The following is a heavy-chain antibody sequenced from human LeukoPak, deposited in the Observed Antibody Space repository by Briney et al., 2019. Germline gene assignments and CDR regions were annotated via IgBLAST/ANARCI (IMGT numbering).Heavy chain of an antibody. J-gene: IGHJ4*02. D-gene: IGHD5-24*01. CDR1: GGSISSSSYY. CDR3: AGGTIGGWLQLIYFDY. CDR2: IYYSGST. Sequence: SETLSLTCTVSGGSISSSSYYWGWIRQPPGKGLEWIGSIYYSGSTYYNPSLKSRVTISVDTSKNQFSLKLSSVTAADTAVYYCAGGTIGGWLQLIYFDYWGQGTLVTVSS. V-gene: IGHV4-39*01.